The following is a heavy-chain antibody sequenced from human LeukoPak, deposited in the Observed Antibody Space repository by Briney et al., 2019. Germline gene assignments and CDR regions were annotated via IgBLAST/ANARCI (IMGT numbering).Heavy chain of an antibody. CDR2: IQTSGST. CDR3: ARGVGPTTAQSTFDY. CDR1: GGSISSYH. V-gene: IGHV4-4*08. Sequence: SETLSLTCTVSGGSISSYHWSWIRQPPGKGLEWIGYIQTSGSTYYNPSLESRVTISLATSKNQLSLKLTSVTAADTAVYYCARGVGPTTAQSTFDYWGQGALVTVSS. J-gene: IGHJ4*02. D-gene: IGHD1-26*01.